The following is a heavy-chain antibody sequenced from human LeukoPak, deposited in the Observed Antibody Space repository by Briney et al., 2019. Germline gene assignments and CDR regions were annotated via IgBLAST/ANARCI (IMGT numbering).Heavy chain of an antibody. CDR3: ARGRMAVAGSYEY. D-gene: IGHD6-19*01. J-gene: IGHJ4*02. CDR1: GFTFSRYA. CDR2: ISYDGSNK. Sequence: GGSLRLSCAASGFTFSRYAMHWVRQAPGKGLEWVAVISYDGSNKYYADSVEGRFTISRDNAKNSLFLEMNSLRAEDTAVYYCARGRMAVAGSYEYWGQGTLVTVSS. V-gene: IGHV3-30-3*01.